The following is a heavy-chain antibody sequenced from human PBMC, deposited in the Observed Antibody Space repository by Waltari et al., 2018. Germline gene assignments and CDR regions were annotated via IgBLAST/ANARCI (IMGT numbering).Heavy chain of an antibody. CDR1: GGTFSSYA. V-gene: IGHV1-69*04. D-gene: IGHD2-21*01. CDR3: ARGCGGDCYSEGGDAFDI. CDR2: IIPILGIA. Sequence: QVQLVQSGAEVKKPGSSVKVSCKASGGTFSSYAISWVRHATGHGLEWMGGIIPILGIANYAQKFQGRVTITADESTSTAYMELSSLRSEDTAVYYCARGCGGDCYSEGGDAFDIWGQGTMVTVSS. J-gene: IGHJ3*02.